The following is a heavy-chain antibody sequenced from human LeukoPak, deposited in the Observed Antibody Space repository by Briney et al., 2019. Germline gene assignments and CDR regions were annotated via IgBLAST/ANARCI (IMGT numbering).Heavy chain of an antibody. J-gene: IGHJ4*02. CDR2: IDWDDDK. CDR3: ARLNSGTYLDY. V-gene: IGHV2-70*04. D-gene: IGHD1-26*01. Sequence: SGPALVXPTQTLTLTCTFSGFSLSTSGMRVSWIRQAPGKALEWLARIDWDDDKFYSTSLKTRLTISKDTSKNQVVLTMTNMDPVDTATYYCARLNSGTYLDYWGQGTLVTVSS. CDR1: GFSLSTSGMR.